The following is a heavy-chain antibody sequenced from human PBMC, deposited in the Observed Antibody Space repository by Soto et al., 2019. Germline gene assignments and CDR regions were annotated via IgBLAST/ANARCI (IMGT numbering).Heavy chain of an antibody. D-gene: IGHD6-19*01. J-gene: IGHJ4*02. Sequence: QVELVESGGGVVQPGRSLRLSCAASGFTFSDYGIHWVRQAPGKGLEWVAVIWYDGSNKYYADSVKGRFTISRDNSKNTLYLQMNSLRVEDTAVYYCSRAGSGWAFDYWGQGTLVTVSS. CDR1: GFTFSDYG. CDR3: SRAGSGWAFDY. V-gene: IGHV3-33*01. CDR2: IWYDGSNK.